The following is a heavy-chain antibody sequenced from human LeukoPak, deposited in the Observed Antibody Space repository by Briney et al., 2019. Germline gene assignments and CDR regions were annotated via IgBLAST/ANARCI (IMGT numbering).Heavy chain of an antibody. V-gene: IGHV3-33*01. Sequence: GGSLRLSCAASGFTFSSYGMHWVRQAPGKGLEWVAVIWYDGSNKYYADSVKGRFTISRDNSKNTLYLQMNSLRAEDTAVYYCARDGITAPNIVVAPAAPDYWGQGTLVTVSS. D-gene: IGHD2-2*01. J-gene: IGHJ4*02. CDR2: IWYDGSNK. CDR3: ARDGITAPNIVVAPAAPDY. CDR1: GFTFSSYG.